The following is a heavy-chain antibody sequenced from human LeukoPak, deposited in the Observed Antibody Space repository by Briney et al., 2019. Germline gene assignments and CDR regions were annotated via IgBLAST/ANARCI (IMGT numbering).Heavy chain of an antibody. CDR2: IYYSGST. V-gene: IGHV4-59*08. D-gene: IGHD6-6*01. Sequence: SETLSLTCTDSGGSISSYHLSWIRQPPGKGLEWIGYIYYSGSTNYNPSLKSRVTISVDTSKNQFSLKLSSVTAADTAVYYCARLRRPGVAAHYWFDPWGQGTLVTVSS. CDR1: GGSISSYH. CDR3: ARLRRPGVAAHYWFDP. J-gene: IGHJ5*02.